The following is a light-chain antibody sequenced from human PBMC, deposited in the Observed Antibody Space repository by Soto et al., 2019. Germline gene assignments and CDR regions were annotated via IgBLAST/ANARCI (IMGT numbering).Light chain of an antibody. Sequence: QSALTQPASVSGSPGQSITISCTGSSSDVGAYNYVSWYQQHPGKAPRLMIYEVTNRPSGVSNRFSGSKSCNTASLTISGLRAEDGADDYRIAYTSGSTLVVFGGGTKLAV. CDR2: EVT. J-gene: IGLJ2*01. CDR3: IAYTSGSTLVV. CDR1: SSDVGAYNY. V-gene: IGLV2-14*01.